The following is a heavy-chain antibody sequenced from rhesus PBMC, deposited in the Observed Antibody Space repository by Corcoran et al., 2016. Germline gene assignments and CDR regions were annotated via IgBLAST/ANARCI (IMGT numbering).Heavy chain of an antibody. J-gene: IGHJ4*01. CDR3: TLSFGSGWSPR. V-gene: IGHV4-173*01. CDR1: GGPISSNF. CDR2: VSGSGGST. Sequence: QLQLQESGPGLVKPSETLSLTCAVSGGPISSNFWTCTRPPHGKGLEWIGCVSGSGGSTDYNPSLKSRVTISTDTSKNQFSLKLSSVTAADTAVYYCTLSFGSGWSPRWGQGVLVTVSS. D-gene: IGHD6S26*01.